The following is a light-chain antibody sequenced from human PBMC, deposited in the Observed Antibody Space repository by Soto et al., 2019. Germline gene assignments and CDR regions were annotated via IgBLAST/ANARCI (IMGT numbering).Light chain of an antibody. J-gene: IGLJ1*01. CDR3: TSYTSSSTYV. CDR2: NVS. V-gene: IGLV2-14*01. CDR1: SSDVGGHNS. Sequence: QSALTQPASVSGSPGQSITISCTGTSSDVGGHNSVSWYQQHPGKAPKLMIYNVSNRPSGVSNRFPGSKSGNTASLTISGLLAEDEADYYCTSYTSSSTYVFGAGTKVTIL.